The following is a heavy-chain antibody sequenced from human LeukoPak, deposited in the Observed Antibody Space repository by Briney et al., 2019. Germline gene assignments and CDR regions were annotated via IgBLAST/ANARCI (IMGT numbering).Heavy chain of an antibody. CDR1: GYTFSSYA. CDR3: ARDLGSAYYYGSGMVFDY. J-gene: IGHJ4*02. Sequence: VASVKVSCKASGYTFSSYAISWVRQAPGQGLEWMGSSYSGNTKYAQKFRGRVTMTTDTSTSTVYMELRSLTSDDTAVYYCARDLGSAYYYGSGMVFDYWGQGTLVTVSS. D-gene: IGHD3-10*01. V-gene: IGHV1-18*01. CDR2: SSYSGNT.